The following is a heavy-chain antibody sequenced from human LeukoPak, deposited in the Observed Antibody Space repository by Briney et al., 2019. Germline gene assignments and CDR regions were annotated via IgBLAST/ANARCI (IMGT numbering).Heavy chain of an antibody. J-gene: IGHJ4*02. D-gene: IGHD3-10*01. CDR3: ATEPMVRGAIRYYFDY. Sequence: SETLSLTCAVSGYSISSGYYWGWIRQPPGKGLEWIGSIYHSGSTYYNPSLKSRVTISVDTSKNQFSLKLSSVTAADTAVYYCATEPMVRGAIRYYFDYWGQGTLVTVSS. V-gene: IGHV4-38-2*02. CDR1: GYSISSGYY. CDR2: IYHSGST.